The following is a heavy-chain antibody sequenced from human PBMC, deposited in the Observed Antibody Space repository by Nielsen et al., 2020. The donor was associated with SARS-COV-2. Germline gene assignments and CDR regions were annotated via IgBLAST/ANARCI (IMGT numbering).Heavy chain of an antibody. CDR1: GFTVSSNY. CDR3: ARSSPYHYGMDV. CDR2: IYSGGST. V-gene: IGHV3-66*01. Sequence: GGSLRLSCAASGFTVSSNYMSWVRQAPGKGLEWVSVIYSGGSTYYPDSEKGRFTISRDNPKNTLYLQMNSLRAEDTAVYYCARSSPYHYGMDVWGQGTTVTVSS. J-gene: IGHJ6*02.